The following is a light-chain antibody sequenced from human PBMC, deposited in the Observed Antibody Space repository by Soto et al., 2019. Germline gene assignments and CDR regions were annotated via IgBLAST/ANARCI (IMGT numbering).Light chain of an antibody. CDR2: GAS. V-gene: IGKV3-15*01. J-gene: IGKJ1*01. CDR1: QSVTTT. CDR3: QLYNNWPPLWA. Sequence: IEMTQSPATLSVSPGESATLSCRASQSVTTTLAWYQQKPGQAPRLLIYGASTRATGVPARFSGSGSGTEFTLTSTNLQSEDFAVYYCQLYNNWPPLWAFGQGTKVDIK.